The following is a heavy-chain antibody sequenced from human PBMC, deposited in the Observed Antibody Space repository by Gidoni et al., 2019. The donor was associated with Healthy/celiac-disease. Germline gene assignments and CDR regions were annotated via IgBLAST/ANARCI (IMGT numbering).Heavy chain of an antibody. J-gene: IGHJ4*02. Sequence: EVQLVESGGGLVQPGGSLRLSCAASGFTFSSYWMSWVRQAPGKGLEWVANIKQDGSEKYYVDSVKGRFTISRDNAKNSLYLQMNSLRAEDTAVYYCAKRLDDYVWGLDYWGQGTLVTVSS. D-gene: IGHD3-16*01. CDR1: GFTFSSYW. CDR3: AKRLDDYVWGLDY. CDR2: IKQDGSEK. V-gene: IGHV3-7*01.